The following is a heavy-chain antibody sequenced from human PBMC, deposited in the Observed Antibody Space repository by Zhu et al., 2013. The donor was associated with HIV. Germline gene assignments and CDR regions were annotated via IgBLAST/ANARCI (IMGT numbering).Heavy chain of an antibody. CDR3: ARGVSAY. V-gene: IGHV3-30*04. J-gene: IGHJ4*02. CDR1: GFTFSSFA. CDR2: ISNDGMNT. Sequence: VQLVESGGGVVQPGRSLRLSCAASGFTFSSFALHWVRQAPGKGLEWVAAISNDGMNTYYADSVKDRFTVSRDNSKNTLYLQMNSLRTEDTAMYYCARGVSAYWGQGNPGHRLL.